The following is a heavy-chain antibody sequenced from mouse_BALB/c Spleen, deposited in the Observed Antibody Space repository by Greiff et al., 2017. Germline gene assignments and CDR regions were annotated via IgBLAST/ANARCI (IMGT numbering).Heavy chain of an antibody. D-gene: IGHD1-1*01. CDR1: GYSITSGYY. CDR2: ISYDGSN. J-gene: IGHJ4*01. Sequence: VQLQQSGPGLVKPSQSLSLTCSVTGYSITSGYYWNWIRQFPGNKLEWMGYISYDGSNNYNPSLKNRISITRDTSKNQFFLKLNSVTTEDTATYYCARGGLLRNYAMDYWGQGTSVTVSS. V-gene: IGHV3-6*02. CDR3: ARGGLLRNYAMDY.